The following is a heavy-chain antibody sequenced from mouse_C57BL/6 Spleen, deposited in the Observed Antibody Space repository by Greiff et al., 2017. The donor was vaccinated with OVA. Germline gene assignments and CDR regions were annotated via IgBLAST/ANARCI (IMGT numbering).Heavy chain of an antibody. CDR2: IHPNSGST. Sequence: QVQLQQSGAELVKPGASVKLSCKASGYTFTSYWMHWVKQRPGQGLEWIGMIHPNSGSTNYNEKFKSKATLTVDKSSSTAYMQLSSLTSEDSAVYYCARPYYGSSYFDYWGQGTTLTVSS. D-gene: IGHD1-1*01. V-gene: IGHV1-64*01. CDR3: ARPYYGSSYFDY. J-gene: IGHJ2*01. CDR1: GYTFTSYW.